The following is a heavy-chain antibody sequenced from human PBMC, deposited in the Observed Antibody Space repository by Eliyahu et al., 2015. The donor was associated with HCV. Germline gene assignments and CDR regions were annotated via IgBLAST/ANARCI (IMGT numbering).Heavy chain of an antibody. Sequence: EVQLVQSGAEVKXPGESLKISCKASGYTFXTYWXGWVRQXPGKGXXWVGIIYPRDSDTRYSPSLQGHVTISADKSISTAYLQWRSLKASDTAMYYCAVSVVPLAMDAFDIWGQGTMVTVSS. CDR2: IYPRDSDT. CDR3: AVSVVPLAMDAFDI. CDR1: GYTFXTYW. J-gene: IGHJ3*02. D-gene: IGHD2-2*01. V-gene: IGHV5-51*01.